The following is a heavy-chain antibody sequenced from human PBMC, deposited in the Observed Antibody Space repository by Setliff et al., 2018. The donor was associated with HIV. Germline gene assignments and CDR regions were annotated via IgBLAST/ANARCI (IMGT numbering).Heavy chain of an antibody. CDR3: ARDRTQQNWGSRGYYYMDV. D-gene: IGHD7-27*01. V-gene: IGHV1-2*02. Sequence: GASVKVSCKSSGDTLTDYYIHWVRQAPGQGLEWMAWINPNSGDTNSAQKFQGRVTMTRDTSIRTVYMELSRLTSDDTAVYFCARDRTQQNWGSRGYYYMDVWGKGTTVTVSS. CDR1: GDTLTDYY. CDR2: INPNSGDT. J-gene: IGHJ6*03.